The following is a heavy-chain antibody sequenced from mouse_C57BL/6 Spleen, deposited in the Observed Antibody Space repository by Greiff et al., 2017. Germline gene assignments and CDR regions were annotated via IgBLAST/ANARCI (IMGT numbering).Heavy chain of an antibody. V-gene: IGHV1-69*01. CDR1: GYTFTSYW. D-gene: IGHD3-3*01. Sequence: QVQLQQPGAELVMPGASVKLSCKASGYTFTSYWMHWVKQRPGQGLEWIGEIDPSDSYTNYNQKFKGKSTLTVDKSSSTAYMQLSSLTSEDSAVYYCARGGTRDGYFDVWGTGTTVTVSS. CDR3: ARGGTRDGYFDV. CDR2: IDPSDSYT. J-gene: IGHJ1*03.